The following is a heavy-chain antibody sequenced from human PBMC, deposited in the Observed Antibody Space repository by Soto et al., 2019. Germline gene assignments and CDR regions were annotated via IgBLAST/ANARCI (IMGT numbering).Heavy chain of an antibody. CDR2: IYYSGST. J-gene: IGHJ4*02. V-gene: IGHV4-39*01. CDR1: GGSISSSSYY. Sequence: PSETLSLTCTVSGGSISSSSYYWGWIRQPPGKGLEWIGSIYYSGSTYYNPSLKSRVTISVDTSKNQFSLKLSSVTAADTAVYYCARQVPEYVLRFLEWNFDYWGQGTLVT. D-gene: IGHD3-3*01. CDR3: ARQVPEYVLRFLEWNFDY.